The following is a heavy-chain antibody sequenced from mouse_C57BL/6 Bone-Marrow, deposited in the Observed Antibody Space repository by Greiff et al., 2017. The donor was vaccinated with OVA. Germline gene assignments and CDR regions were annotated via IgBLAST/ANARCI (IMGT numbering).Heavy chain of an antibody. D-gene: IGHD2-4*01. CDR3: ARGGYYDYDVGFAY. V-gene: IGHV1-81*01. J-gene: IGHJ3*01. CDR1: GYTFTSYG. Sequence: QVQLLQSGAELARPGASVKLSCKASGYTFTSYGISWVKQRTGQGLEWIGEIYPRSGNTYYNEKFKGKATLTADKSSSTAYMELRSLTSEDSAVYFCARGGYYDYDVGFAYWGQGTLVTVSA. CDR2: IYPRSGNT.